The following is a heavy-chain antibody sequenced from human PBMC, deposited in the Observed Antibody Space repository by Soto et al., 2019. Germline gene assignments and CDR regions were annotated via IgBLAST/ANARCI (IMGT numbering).Heavy chain of an antibody. Sequence: GGSLRLSCAASGFIVSSNYMSWVRQAPGKGLEWVSVIYSGGSTYYADSVKGRFTISRDNSKNTLYLQMNSLRAEDTAVYYCARTVVVVTATPGAFDIWGQGTMVTVSS. CDR3: ARTVVVVTATPGAFDI. CDR2: IYSGGST. V-gene: IGHV3-53*01. J-gene: IGHJ3*02. CDR1: GFIVSSNY. D-gene: IGHD2-15*01.